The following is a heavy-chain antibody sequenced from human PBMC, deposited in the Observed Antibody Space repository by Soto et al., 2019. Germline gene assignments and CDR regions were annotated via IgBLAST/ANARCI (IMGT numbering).Heavy chain of an antibody. D-gene: IGHD6-13*01. Sequence: ASVKVSCKASGYTFTSYYIHWVRQAPGQGLEWMGIINPSGGSTSYAQKFQGRVTMTRDTSTSTVYMELSSLRSEDTAVYYCAGAAAGRHYYYYYMDVWGKGTTVTVSS. V-gene: IGHV1-46*03. CDR2: INPSGGST. J-gene: IGHJ6*03. CDR1: GYTFTSYY. CDR3: AGAAAGRHYYYYYMDV.